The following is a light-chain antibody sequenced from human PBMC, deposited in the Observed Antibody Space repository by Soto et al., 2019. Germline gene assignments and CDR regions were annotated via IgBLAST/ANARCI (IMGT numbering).Light chain of an antibody. CDR1: SSNIENNY. Sequence: QSLLTQPPSVSAGAGQKVTISCSGSSSNIENNYVSWYQQLPGTAPKLVIYDNDGRPSGIPDRFSGSKSGTSATLAITGLQTGDEADYYCATWDDSLSAGVFGTGTKVTVL. CDR3: ATWDDSLSAGV. V-gene: IGLV1-51*01. J-gene: IGLJ1*01. CDR2: DND.